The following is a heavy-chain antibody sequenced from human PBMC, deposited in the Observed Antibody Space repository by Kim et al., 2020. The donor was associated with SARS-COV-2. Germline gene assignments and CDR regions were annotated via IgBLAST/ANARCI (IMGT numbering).Heavy chain of an antibody. J-gene: IGHJ4*02. CDR2: IKEDGSVE. CDR1: GFIFRSYW. D-gene: IGHD3-10*01. CDR3: ARDATRGGDFDY. V-gene: IGHV3-7*01. Sequence: GGSLRLSCEVSGFIFRSYWMAWVRQAPGKGQEWVAKIKEDGSVEQYVDSAKGRFTISRDNAKNSLYLQMSSLRAEDTAVYFCARDATRGGDFDYWGQGT.